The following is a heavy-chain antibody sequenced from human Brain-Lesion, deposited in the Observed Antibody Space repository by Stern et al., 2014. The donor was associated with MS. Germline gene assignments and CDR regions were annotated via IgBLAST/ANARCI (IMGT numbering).Heavy chain of an antibody. D-gene: IGHD2-2*01. Sequence: QVQLVQSGPGLVKPSQTLSLSCTVSGGSISSGGYYWSWIRQPAGKGLEWIGRIFSSGSPSYNPPLKGRVTISIDTSKNQFSLRRNSMTAADTAVYYCARGRVVPGFQYYATDVWGQGTTVIVSS. V-gene: IGHV4-61*02. J-gene: IGHJ6*02. CDR1: GGSISSGGYY. CDR3: ARGRVVPGFQYYATDV. CDR2: IFSSGSP.